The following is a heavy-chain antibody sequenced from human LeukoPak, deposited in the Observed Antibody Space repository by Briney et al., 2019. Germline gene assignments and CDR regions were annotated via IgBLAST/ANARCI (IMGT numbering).Heavy chain of an antibody. V-gene: IGHV1-69*05. D-gene: IGHD2-2*01. CDR3: ASSAELGYCSSTSCYAVGFDY. J-gene: IGHJ4*02. CDR1: GGTFSSYA. Sequence: SVKVSCKASGGTFSSYAISWVRQAPGQGLEWMGGIIPIFGTANYAQKFQGRVTITTDESTSTAYMELSSLRSEDTAVYYCASSAELGYCSSTSCYAVGFDYWDQGTLVTVSS. CDR2: IIPIFGTA.